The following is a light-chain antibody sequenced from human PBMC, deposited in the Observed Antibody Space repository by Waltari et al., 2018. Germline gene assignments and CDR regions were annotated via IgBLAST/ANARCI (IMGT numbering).Light chain of an antibody. CDR3: QQYDSYWT. CDR2: KAS. V-gene: IGKV1-5*03. Sequence: DIQMTQSPSTLSASVGDRVTITCRASQSVNSWVAWYQKKPRKAPKLRICKASNLESGVPSRFSGSGSGTEFTLTISSLQPDDFATYHCQQYDSYWTFGQGTKVEIK. J-gene: IGKJ1*01. CDR1: QSVNSW.